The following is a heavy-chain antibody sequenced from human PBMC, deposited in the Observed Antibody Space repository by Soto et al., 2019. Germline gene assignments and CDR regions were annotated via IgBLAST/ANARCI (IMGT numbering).Heavy chain of an antibody. J-gene: IGHJ5*02. CDR1: GFTFSSYG. CDR3: ARGRVIGYSYGFRP. CDR2: IWYDGSNK. D-gene: IGHD5-18*01. Sequence: QVQLVESGGGVVQPGRSLRLSCAASGFTFSSYGMHWVRQAPGKGLEWVAGIWYDGSNKYYADSVKGRFTISRDNSKNTLYLQMNSLRADDTAVYYCARGRVIGYSYGFRPWGQGTLVTVSS. V-gene: IGHV3-33*01.